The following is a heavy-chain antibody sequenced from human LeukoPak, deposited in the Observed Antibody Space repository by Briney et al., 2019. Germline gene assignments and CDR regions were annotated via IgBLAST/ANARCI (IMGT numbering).Heavy chain of an antibody. D-gene: IGHD2-15*01. Sequence: GGSLRLSCAASGFTFSSYAMSSVRQAPGKGLEWVSAISGSGGSTYYADSVKGRFTISRDNSKNALYLQMNSLRAEDTAVYYCAKERGVVVVAATADYWGQGTLVTVSS. CDR3: AKERGVVVVAATADY. V-gene: IGHV3-23*01. CDR2: ISGSGGST. CDR1: GFTFSSYA. J-gene: IGHJ4*02.